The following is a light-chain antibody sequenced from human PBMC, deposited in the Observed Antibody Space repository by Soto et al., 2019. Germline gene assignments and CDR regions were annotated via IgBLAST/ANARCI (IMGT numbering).Light chain of an antibody. J-gene: IGKJ1*01. Sequence: EILLTQSPGTLSLSPGERATLSCRASQSVSSNLAWYQQKPGQAPRILIYGASTRATGIPARFSGSRSGAEFTLTISSLQSEDFSVYYCQQYGSTRWTFGQGTKVDI. V-gene: IGKV3-15*01. CDR3: QQYGSTRWT. CDR1: QSVSSN. CDR2: GAS.